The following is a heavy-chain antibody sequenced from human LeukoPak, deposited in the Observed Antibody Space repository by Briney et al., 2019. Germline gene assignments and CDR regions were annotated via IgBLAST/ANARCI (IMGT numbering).Heavy chain of an antibody. D-gene: IGHD3-16*01. V-gene: IGHV3-33*08. CDR2: IWYDGSNK. CDR1: GFALSSHW. CDR3: ARDAGRGYYFDY. J-gene: IGHJ4*02. Sequence: GGSLRLSCAASGFALSSHWMTWVRQAPGEGLEWVAVIWYDGSNKYYADSVKGRFTISRDNSKNTLYLQMNSLRAEDTAVYYCARDAGRGYYFDYWGQGTLVTVSS.